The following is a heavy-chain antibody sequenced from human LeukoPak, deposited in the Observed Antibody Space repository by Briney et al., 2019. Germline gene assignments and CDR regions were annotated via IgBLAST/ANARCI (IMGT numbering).Heavy chain of an antibody. CDR3: ARDCESGYSYGLC. CDR1: GFTFSSYA. J-gene: IGHJ4*02. CDR2: IRYDGSNK. V-gene: IGHV3-30*02. Sequence: PGGSLRLSCAASGFTFSSYAMSWVRQAPGKGLEWVAFIRYDGSNKYYADSVKGRFTISRDNAKSSLYLQMNSLRVEDTAVYYCARDCESGYSYGLCWGQGTLVTVSS. D-gene: IGHD5-18*01.